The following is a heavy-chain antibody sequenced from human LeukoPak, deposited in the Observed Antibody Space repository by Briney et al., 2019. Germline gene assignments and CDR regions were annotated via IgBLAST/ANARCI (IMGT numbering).Heavy chain of an antibody. CDR2: IYYSGST. Sequence: SETLSLTCTVSGGSISSYYWSWIRQPPGKGLEWIGYIYYSGSTNYNPSLKSRVTISVDTSKNQFSLKLSSVTAADTAVYYCAREGITMVRGVYWGQGTLVTVSS. CDR1: GGSISSYY. V-gene: IGHV4-59*12. J-gene: IGHJ4*02. CDR3: AREGITMVRGVY. D-gene: IGHD3-10*01.